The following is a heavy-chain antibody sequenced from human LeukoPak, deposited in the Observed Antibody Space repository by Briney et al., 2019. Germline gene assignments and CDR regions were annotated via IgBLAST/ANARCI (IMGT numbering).Heavy chain of an antibody. D-gene: IGHD3-9*01. J-gene: IGHJ4*02. Sequence: SETLSLTCTVPGGSISGYYWRWIRQPPGKGLEWIGYIYYSGSTNYNPSLKSRVTVSVDTSKNQFSLKLSSVTAADTAVYYCARRGYDILTGYPAYYFDYWGQGTLVTVSS. CDR1: GGSISGYY. CDR3: ARRGYDILTGYPAYYFDY. CDR2: IYYSGST. V-gene: IGHV4-59*08.